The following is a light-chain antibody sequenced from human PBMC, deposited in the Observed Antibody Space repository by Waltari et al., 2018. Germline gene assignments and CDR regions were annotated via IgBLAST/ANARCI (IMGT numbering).Light chain of an antibody. V-gene: IGKV3-11*01. Sequence: EIVLTQSPATLSLSPGQRATLSCRTSQSVSRFLAWYQQRPGQAPRLLIYDASTRATVIPARFSGSGSVTDFTLTISSLDPDDLAVYYCQQRSSWPLTFGGGTRVQIK. CDR3: QQRSSWPLT. CDR2: DAS. J-gene: IGKJ4*01. CDR1: QSVSRF.